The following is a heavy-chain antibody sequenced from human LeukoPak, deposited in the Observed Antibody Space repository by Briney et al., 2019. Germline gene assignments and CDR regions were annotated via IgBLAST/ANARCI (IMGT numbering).Heavy chain of an antibody. CDR2: IYYSGST. J-gene: IGHJ4*02. Sequence: SETLSLTCTVSGDSINNYYWSWIRQHPGKGLEWIGYIYYSGSTYYNPSLKSRVTISVDTSKNQFSLKLSSVTAADTAVYYCARGWILTSLDYWGQGTLVTVSS. D-gene: IGHD5-18*01. CDR3: ARGWILTSLDY. CDR1: GDSINNYY. V-gene: IGHV4-59*06.